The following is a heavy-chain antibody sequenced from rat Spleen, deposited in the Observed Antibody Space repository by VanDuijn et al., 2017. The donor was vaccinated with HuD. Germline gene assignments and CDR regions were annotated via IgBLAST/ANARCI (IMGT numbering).Heavy chain of an antibody. V-gene: IGHV5-29*01. CDR1: GFTFNNYG. Sequence: EVQLVESGGGLVQPGRSLKLSCAASGFTFNNYGMAWVRQAPTKGLEWVATFSYDGFTTYYRDSVRGRFTISRDNAKNTLYLQMDSLRSEDTATYYCAKVHNNYYNWFAYWGQGTLVTVSS. CDR3: AKVHNNYYNWFAY. J-gene: IGHJ3*01. CDR2: FSYDGFTT. D-gene: IGHD1-10*01.